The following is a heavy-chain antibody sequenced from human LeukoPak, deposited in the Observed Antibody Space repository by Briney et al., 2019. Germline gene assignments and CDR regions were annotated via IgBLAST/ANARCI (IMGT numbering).Heavy chain of an antibody. V-gene: IGHV1-2*06. CDR2: INSNSGGT. D-gene: IGHD3-16*01. CDR1: GYTFTGYF. CDR3: AREVGFGSQVYYFDY. J-gene: IGHJ4*02. Sequence: ASVKVSCKASGYTFTGYFIHWVRQAPGQGSEWMGRINSNSGGTDFAQKFQGRVTMTRDTSISTAYMELSRLKSDDTALYYCAREVGFGSQVYYFDYWGRGTLVTVSS.